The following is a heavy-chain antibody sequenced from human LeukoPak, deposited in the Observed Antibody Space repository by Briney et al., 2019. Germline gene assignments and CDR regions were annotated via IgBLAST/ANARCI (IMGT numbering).Heavy chain of an antibody. D-gene: IGHD1-7*01. Sequence: PSETVSLTCAVCGGFFNGHNWKWIRDPPDKGLEGIGDIYCSGSANYNPSLKSRVTISVDTSKSQFSLKLSSLTAADTAVYYCARGCNYHSFDYWGQGTLVTVSS. CDR2: IYCSGSA. CDR1: GGFFNGHN. CDR3: ARGCNYHSFDY. J-gene: IGHJ4*02. V-gene: IGHV4-34*01.